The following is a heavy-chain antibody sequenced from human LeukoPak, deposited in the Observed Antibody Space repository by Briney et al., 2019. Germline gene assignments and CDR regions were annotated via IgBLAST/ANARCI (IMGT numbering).Heavy chain of an antibody. V-gene: IGHV4-30-4*01. J-gene: IGHJ3*02. D-gene: IGHD3-22*01. CDR3: ACKKPDYDSGGYYLADFFDI. CDR1: GGSISSGDYY. CDR2: IYYSGST. Sequence: SETLSLTCTVSGGSISSGDYYWSWIRQPPGKGLEWIGYIYYSGSTYYNPSLKSRVTISVDTSKNQFSLKLSSVTAADTAVYYCACKKPDYDSGGYYLADFFDIWGQGKMVTASS.